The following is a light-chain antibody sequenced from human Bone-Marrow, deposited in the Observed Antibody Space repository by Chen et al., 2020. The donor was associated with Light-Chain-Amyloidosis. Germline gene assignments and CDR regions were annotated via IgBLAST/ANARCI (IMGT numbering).Light chain of an antibody. Sequence: NFMLTQTHSETESPGMTANISCTRSSGSIATNYVQWYPQRPDSSPTTVSCEEDKSPYGVPDRFSGSIDRSSNSASLTISGRKTEYEAGYYCQSYQGSSQGLFGGGTKLTVL. CDR1: SGSIATNY. V-gene: IGLV6-57*01. CDR2: EED. J-gene: IGLJ3*02. CDR3: QSYQGSSQGL.